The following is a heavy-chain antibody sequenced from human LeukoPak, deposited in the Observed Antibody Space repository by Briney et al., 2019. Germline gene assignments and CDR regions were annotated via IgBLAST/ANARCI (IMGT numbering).Heavy chain of an antibody. CDR3: ARIDYSSSPRRSFDY. Sequence: ASGKLSCKASGATFTSYAISWVRQSPGQGLEWWGGIIPIFGTANYAQKFQGRVTITAAPATSTAYMELSSLRSEDTAVYYCARIDYSSSPRRSFDYWGQGTLVTVSS. J-gene: IGHJ4*02. D-gene: IGHD6-6*01. CDR2: IIPIFGTA. CDR1: GATFTSYA. V-gene: IGHV1-69*13.